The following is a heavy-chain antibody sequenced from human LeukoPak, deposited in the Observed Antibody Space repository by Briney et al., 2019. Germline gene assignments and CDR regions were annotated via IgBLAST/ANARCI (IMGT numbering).Heavy chain of an antibody. CDR2: IYYSGST. D-gene: IGHD3-3*01. Sequence: SETLSLTCTVSGGSISSYYWSWIRQPPGKGLEWIGYIYYSGSTNYNPSLKSRVTISVDTSKNQFSLKLSSVTAADTAVYYCAREAGARNYDFWSGYEGDDAFDIWGQGTMVTVSS. V-gene: IGHV4-59*01. CDR3: AREAGARNYDFWSGYEGDDAFDI. CDR1: GGSISSYY. J-gene: IGHJ3*02.